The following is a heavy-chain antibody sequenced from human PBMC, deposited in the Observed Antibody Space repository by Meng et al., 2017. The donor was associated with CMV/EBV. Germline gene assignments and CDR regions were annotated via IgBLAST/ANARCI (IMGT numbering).Heavy chain of an antibody. CDR1: ICRGGYY. CDR3: ARAPYDSSGYLVALGDY. J-gene: IGHJ4*02. CDR2: IYYSGST. V-gene: IGHV4-31*02. D-gene: IGHD3-22*01. Sequence: ICRGGYYVSWIRQHPGKRLEWIGYIYYSGSTYCSPSLKSRVTISVDTSKNQFSLKLSSVTASDTAGYYCARAPYDSSGYLVALGDYWGQGTLVTVSS.